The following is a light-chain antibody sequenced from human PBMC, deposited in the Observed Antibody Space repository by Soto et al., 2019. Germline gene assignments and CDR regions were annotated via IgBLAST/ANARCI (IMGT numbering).Light chain of an antibody. CDR2: GAS. V-gene: IGKV3-20*01. CDR1: QSISSSS. Sequence: EIVLTQPPGTLSLSPGQRATLSCRASQSISSSSLAWYQQRPGQAPRLLIYGASSRATGVPDRFSGSGSGTDFTLTISRLEPEDFAVYYCQQFRDSRFTFGPGTKVDIK. J-gene: IGKJ3*01. CDR3: QQFRDSRFT.